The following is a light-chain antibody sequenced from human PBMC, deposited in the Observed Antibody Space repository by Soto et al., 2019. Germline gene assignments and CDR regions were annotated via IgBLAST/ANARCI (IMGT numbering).Light chain of an antibody. V-gene: IGLV2-23*02. CDR3: CSYAGPYVV. CDR1: SSDVGSYNL. Sequence: QSVLTQPASVSGSPGQSITISCTGTSSDVGSYNLVSWYQQHPGKAPKLMIYEVSKRPSGVSNRFSGSKSGNTASLTISGLQAEDEADYYCCSYAGPYVVFGGGTKLTVL. CDR2: EVS. J-gene: IGLJ2*01.